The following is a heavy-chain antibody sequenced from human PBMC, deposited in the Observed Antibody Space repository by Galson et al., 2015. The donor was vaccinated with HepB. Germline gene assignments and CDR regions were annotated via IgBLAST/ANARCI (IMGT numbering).Heavy chain of an antibody. J-gene: IGHJ4*02. Sequence: SVKVSXKAXXGPXXXXAISWVRQAPGQGLEWMGWISAYSGATDYAQNLQGRVTMTTDTSTSTAXMELRGLRSDDTAGYYCATSRIAAAFYYFDYWGQGTLVTVSS. CDR2: ISAYSGAT. D-gene: IGHD6-13*01. CDR3: ATSRIAAAFYYFDY. V-gene: IGHV1-18*01. CDR1: XGPXXXXA.